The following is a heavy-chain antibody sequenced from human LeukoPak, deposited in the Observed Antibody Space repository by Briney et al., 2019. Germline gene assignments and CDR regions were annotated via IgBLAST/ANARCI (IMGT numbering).Heavy chain of an antibody. CDR2: IYYSGST. V-gene: IGHV4-39*07. D-gene: IGHD2-15*01. J-gene: IGHJ4*02. Sequence: SETLSLTCTVSGGSISSSSYYWGWIRQPPGKGLEWIGSIYYSGSTYYNPSLKSRVTISVDTSKNQFSLKLSSVTAADTAVYYCASHVVVVAATFFDYWGQGTLVTVSS. CDR3: ASHVVVVAATFFDY. CDR1: GGSISSSSYY.